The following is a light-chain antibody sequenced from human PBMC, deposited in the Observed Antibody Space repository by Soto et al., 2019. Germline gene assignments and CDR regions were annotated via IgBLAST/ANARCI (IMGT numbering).Light chain of an antibody. CDR1: QSLLHSNGYNY. V-gene: IGKV2-28*01. Sequence: DIVMTQSPLSLPVTPGEPASISCRSSQSLLHSNGYNYLEWYLQKPGQSPQLLIYLGSDRVSGVPDWFSGSGSGTHFKLKISRVEAEDVGVYYCMQGLSGFTFGPGTKVEIK. CDR2: LGS. CDR3: MQGLSGFT. J-gene: IGKJ3*01.